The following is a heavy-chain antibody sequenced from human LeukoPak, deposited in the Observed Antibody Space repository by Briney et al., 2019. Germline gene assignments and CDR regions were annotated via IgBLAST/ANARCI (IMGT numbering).Heavy chain of an antibody. CDR3: AKGPWFYDSSTYYYEGMDV. V-gene: IGHV3-23*01. D-gene: IGHD3-22*01. CDR1: GFTFSTYA. CDR2: IGGGGHTT. Sequence: GGSLRLSCAASGFTFSTYAMSWFRQAPGKGLGWVSGIGGGGHTTYYADSVKGRFTISRDNSKNTLYLQMNSLRAEDTAVYYCAKGPWFYDSSTYYYEGMDVWGKGTTVTVSS. J-gene: IGHJ6*04.